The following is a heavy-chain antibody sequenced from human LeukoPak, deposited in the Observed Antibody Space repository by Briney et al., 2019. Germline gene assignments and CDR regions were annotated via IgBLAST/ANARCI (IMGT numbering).Heavy chain of an antibody. CDR2: SSSSGSTI. D-gene: IGHD4-23*01. J-gene: IGHJ3*02. CDR3: ARDSGRNYRGAFDI. V-gene: IGHV3-48*03. CDR1: GFTFSSYE. Sequence: GGSLRLSCAASGFTFSSYEMNWVRQAPGKGLEWVSYSSSSGSTIYYADSVKGRFTISRDNAKNSLYLQMNSLRAEDTAVYYCARDSGRNYRGAFDIWGQGTMVTVSS.